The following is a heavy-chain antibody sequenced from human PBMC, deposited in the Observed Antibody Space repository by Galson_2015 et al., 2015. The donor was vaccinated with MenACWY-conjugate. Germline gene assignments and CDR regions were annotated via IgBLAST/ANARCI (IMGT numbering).Heavy chain of an antibody. J-gene: IGHJ4*02. CDR3: AVENKAAAGTAKERQNDY. Sequence: SLRLSCAASGFTFSSYAMSWVRQAPGKGLEWVSAISGSGGSTYYADSVKGRFTISRDNSKNTLYLQMNSLRAEDTAVYYCAVENKAAAGTAKERQNDYWGQGTLVTVSS. CDR2: ISGSGGST. V-gene: IGHV3-23*01. D-gene: IGHD6-13*01. CDR1: GFTFSSYA.